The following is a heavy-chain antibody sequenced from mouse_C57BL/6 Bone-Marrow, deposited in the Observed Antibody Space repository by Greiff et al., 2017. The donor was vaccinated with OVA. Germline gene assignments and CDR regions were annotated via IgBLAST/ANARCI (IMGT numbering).Heavy chain of an antibody. Sequence: VQLQQSGPVLVKPGASVKMSCKASGYTFTDYYMNWVKQSHGKSLEWIGVINPYNGGTSYNQKFKGKATLTVDKSSSTAYMELNSLTSEDSAVYYCARPTYYYGSSYDYYAMDYWGQGTSVTVSS. CDR3: ARPTYYYGSSYDYYAMDY. CDR1: GYTFTDYY. CDR2: INPYNGGT. V-gene: IGHV1-19*01. D-gene: IGHD1-1*01. J-gene: IGHJ4*01.